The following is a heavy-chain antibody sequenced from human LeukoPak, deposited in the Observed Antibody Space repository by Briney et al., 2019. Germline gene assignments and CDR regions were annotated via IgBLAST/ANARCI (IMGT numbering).Heavy chain of an antibody. CDR2: IGGSGGST. CDR3: AKGRAGIDY. V-gene: IGHV3-23*01. Sequence: GGSLRLSCAASGFTFSSYAMSWVRQAPGKGLEWVSAIGGSGGSTYYTDSVKGRFTITRDNSKNTLYVQMNSLRAEDTAVYYCAKGRAGIDYWGRGTLVIVSS. D-gene: IGHD6-19*01. J-gene: IGHJ4*02. CDR1: GFTFSSYA.